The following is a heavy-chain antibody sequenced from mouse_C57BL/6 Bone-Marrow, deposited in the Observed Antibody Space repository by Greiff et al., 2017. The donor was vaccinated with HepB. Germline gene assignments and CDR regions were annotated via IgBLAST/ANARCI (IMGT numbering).Heavy chain of an antibody. D-gene: IGHD2-4*01. CDR2: ISSGSSTI. J-gene: IGHJ1*03. CDR3: ARGGITTYFDV. Sequence: EVKVVESGGGLVKPGGSLKLSCAASGFTFSDYGMHWVRQAPEKGLEWVAYISSGSSTIYYADTVKGRFTISRDNAKNTLFLQMTSLRSEDTAMYYCARGGITTYFDVWGTGTTVTVSS. CDR1: GFTFSDYG. V-gene: IGHV5-17*01.